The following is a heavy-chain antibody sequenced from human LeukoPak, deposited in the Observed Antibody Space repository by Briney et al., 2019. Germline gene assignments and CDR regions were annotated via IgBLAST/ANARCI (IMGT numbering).Heavy chain of an antibody. CDR2: ISGSGGST. V-gene: IGHV3-23*01. J-gene: IGHJ5*02. Sequence: HPGGSLRLSCAVSGITLSNYGMSWVRQAPGKGLEWVSAISGSGGSTYYADSVKGRFTISRDNSKNTLYLQMNSLRAEDTAVYYCAKGLAAAGDWFDPWGQGTLVTVSS. D-gene: IGHD6-13*01. CDR3: AKGLAAAGDWFDP. CDR1: GITLSNYG.